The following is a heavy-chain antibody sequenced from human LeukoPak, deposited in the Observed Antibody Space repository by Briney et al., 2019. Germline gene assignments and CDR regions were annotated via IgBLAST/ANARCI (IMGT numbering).Heavy chain of an antibody. Sequence: ASXXVSCKVSGYTLTELSMHWVRQAPGKGLEWMGGFDPEDGETIYAQKFQGRVTMTEDTSTDTAYMELSSLRSEDTAVYYCATVWAPILPGAGAFDIWGQGTMVTVSS. V-gene: IGHV1-24*01. D-gene: IGHD2-15*01. CDR1: GYTLTELS. CDR2: FDPEDGET. J-gene: IGHJ3*02. CDR3: ATVWAPILPGAGAFDI.